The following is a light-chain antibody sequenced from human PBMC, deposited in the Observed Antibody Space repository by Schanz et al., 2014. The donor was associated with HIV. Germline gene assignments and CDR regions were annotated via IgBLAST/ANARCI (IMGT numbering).Light chain of an antibody. Sequence: QAVVTQESSLTVSPGGTVTLTCGSSTGAVTSGHYAYWFQQKPGQAPRTLIHDTNNRHSWTPARFSGSLLGGKAALTLSGAQPEDEADYYCLLSYSGVWVFGGGTKLTVL. CDR3: LLSYSGVWV. V-gene: IGLV7-46*01. CDR2: DTN. CDR1: TGAVTSGHY. J-gene: IGLJ2*01.